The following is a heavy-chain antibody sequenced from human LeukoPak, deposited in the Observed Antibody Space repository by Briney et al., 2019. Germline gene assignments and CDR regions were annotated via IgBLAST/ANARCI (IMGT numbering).Heavy chain of an antibody. V-gene: IGHV5-51*01. D-gene: IGHD6-13*01. Sequence: GESLKISCKSSGYRFSSHWIGWVRQMPGKGLEWMGIIYPRDSDTKYSPSFQGQVTISADKSISTAYLQWSSLKASDTAMYYCARSSWGLQVDYWGQGTLVTVSS. J-gene: IGHJ4*02. CDR2: IYPRDSDT. CDR1: GYRFSSHW. CDR3: ARSSWGLQVDY.